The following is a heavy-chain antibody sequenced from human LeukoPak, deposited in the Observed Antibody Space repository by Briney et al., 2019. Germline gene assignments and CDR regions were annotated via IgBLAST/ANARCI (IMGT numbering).Heavy chain of an antibody. J-gene: IGHJ3*02. D-gene: IGHD2-15*01. CDR1: GFTFSSYS. CDR2: ISSSSSYI. Sequence: GGSLRLSCAASGFTFSSYSMNWVRQAPGKGLDWVSSISSSSSYIYYADSVKGRFTISRDNAKNSLYLQMNSLRAEDTAVYYCARVRLVVAAIGDDAFDIWGQGTMVTVSS. CDR3: ARVRLVVAAIGDDAFDI. V-gene: IGHV3-21*01.